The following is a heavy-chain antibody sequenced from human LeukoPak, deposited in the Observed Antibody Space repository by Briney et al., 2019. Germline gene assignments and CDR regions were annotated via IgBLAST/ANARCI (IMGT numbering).Heavy chain of an antibody. D-gene: IGHD3-10*01. V-gene: IGHV3-15*01. CDR2: IKNKHDGGTT. J-gene: IGHJ4*02. Sequence: PGGSLRLSCAASGFTFTDAYMSWVRQAPGKGLEWVGRIKNKHDGGTTDYAAPVKGRFTISRDDSNNMLYLQMNSLKTEDTAIYYCTTFMIRVFGGQGTLVTVSS. CDR1: GFTFTDAY. CDR3: TTFMIRVF.